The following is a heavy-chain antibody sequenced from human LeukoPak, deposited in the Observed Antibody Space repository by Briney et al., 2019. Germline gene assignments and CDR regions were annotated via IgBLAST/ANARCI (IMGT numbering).Heavy chain of an antibody. CDR2: ISSGSTYT. Sequence: GRSLRLSCAASGFAFSDYYMTWIRQAPGKGLEWVSYISSGSTYTNYGDAVKGRFIISRDNAKNSLYLQMNSLRAEDTAVYYCARVSSSSTNYFDSWGQGTLVTVSS. J-gene: IGHJ4*02. CDR3: ARVSSSSTNYFDS. D-gene: IGHD6-19*01. CDR1: GFAFSDYY. V-gene: IGHV3-11*06.